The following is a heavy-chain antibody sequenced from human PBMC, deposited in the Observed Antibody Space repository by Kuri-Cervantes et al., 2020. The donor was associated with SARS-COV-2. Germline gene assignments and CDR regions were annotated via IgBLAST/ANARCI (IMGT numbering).Heavy chain of an antibody. D-gene: IGHD5-24*01. J-gene: IGHJ6*03. Sequence: ASVKVSCKASRGTFSSYAISWVRQAPGQGLEWMGWINPNSGGTNYAQKFQGRVTMTRDTSISTAYMELSRLKSDDTAVYYCALMAGYYYYYYMDVWGKGTTVTVSS. CDR2: INPNSGGT. V-gene: IGHV1-2*02. CDR3: ALMAGYYYYYYMDV. CDR1: RGTFSSYA.